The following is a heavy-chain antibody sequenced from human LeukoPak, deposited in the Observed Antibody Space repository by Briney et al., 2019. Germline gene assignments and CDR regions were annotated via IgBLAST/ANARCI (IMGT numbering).Heavy chain of an antibody. CDR1: GFTFSSYA. V-gene: IGHV3-30*04. CDR2: ISYDGSNK. J-gene: IGHJ4*02. Sequence: GGSLRLSCAASGFTFSSYAMHWVRKAPGKGLEWVAVISYDGSNKYHADSVKGRFTISGDNSKNTLYVQMNSLRGEDTAVYYCARGGIWSAYYTVDYWGRGTLVTVSS. D-gene: IGHD3-3*01. CDR3: ARGGIWSAYYTVDY.